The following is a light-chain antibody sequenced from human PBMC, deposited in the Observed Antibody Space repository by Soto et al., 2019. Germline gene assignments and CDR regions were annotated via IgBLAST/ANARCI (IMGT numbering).Light chain of an antibody. J-gene: IGLJ2*01. CDR2: DVT. V-gene: IGLV2-11*01. CDR3: CSYAGSPVE. CDR1: SSDVGGYNF. Sequence: QSALTQPRSLSGSPGQSVTISCTGTSSDVGGYNFVSWYQQHPGTAPKLMVYDVTKRPSGVPDRFSGSKSGNTASLTISGLQAEDEAEYYCCSYAGSPVEFGRGTKVTVL.